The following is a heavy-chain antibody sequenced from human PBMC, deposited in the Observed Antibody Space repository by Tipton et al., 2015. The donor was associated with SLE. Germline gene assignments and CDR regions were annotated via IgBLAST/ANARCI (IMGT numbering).Heavy chain of an antibody. Sequence: SGITFSNYWMSWVRQAPGKGLEWVANIKEDGSETYYVDSVKGRFTISRDNAKSSLYLQVNSLRAEDTAVYYCAGGLLWFREPFDYWGQGTLVTVSS. CDR3: AGGLLWFREPFDY. CDR1: GITFSNYW. V-gene: IGHV3-7*04. D-gene: IGHD3-10*01. J-gene: IGHJ4*02. CDR2: IKEDGSET.